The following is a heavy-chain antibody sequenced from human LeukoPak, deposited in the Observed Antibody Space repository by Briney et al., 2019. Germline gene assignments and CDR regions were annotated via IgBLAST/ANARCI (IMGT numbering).Heavy chain of an antibody. D-gene: IGHD3-22*01. CDR3: ARTGWANYYDSSGYYYYFDY. CDR2: IIPIFGTA. V-gene: IGHV1-69*06. CDR1: GYTFTSYG. J-gene: IGHJ4*02. Sequence: SVRVSCKASGYTFTSYGISWVRQAPGQGLEWMGGIIPIFGTANYAQKFQGRVTITADKSTSTAYMELSSLRSEDTAVYYCARTGWANYYDSSGYYYYFDYWGQGTLVTVSS.